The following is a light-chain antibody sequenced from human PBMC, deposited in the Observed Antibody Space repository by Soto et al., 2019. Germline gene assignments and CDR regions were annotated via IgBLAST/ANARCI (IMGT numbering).Light chain of an antibody. J-gene: IGKJ1*01. Sequence: DIQMTQSPSTVSGSVGDRVTITWRASQTISSWLAWYQQKPGKAPKLLIYKASTLKSGVPSRFSGSGSGTEFTLTISSLQPDDFATYYCQHYNSYSEAFGQGTKVDIK. CDR2: KAS. CDR1: QTISSW. CDR3: QHYNSYSEA. V-gene: IGKV1-5*03.